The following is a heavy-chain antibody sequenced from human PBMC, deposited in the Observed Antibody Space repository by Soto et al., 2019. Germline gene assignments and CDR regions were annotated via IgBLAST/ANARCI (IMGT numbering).Heavy chain of an antibody. CDR2: ISYDGSKK. J-gene: IGHJ4*02. D-gene: IGHD5-12*01. CDR3: ARGSGYESDRVDY. V-gene: IGHV3-30-3*01. Sequence: QVPLVESGGGVVKPGRSLRLSCAASGFTFSSYAMHWVRQAPGKGLEWVAVISYDGSKKYYADSVKGRFTISRDNYKNTLYLQMNSLRAEDTAVYYCARGSGYESDRVDYWGQGTLVTVSS. CDR1: GFTFSSYA.